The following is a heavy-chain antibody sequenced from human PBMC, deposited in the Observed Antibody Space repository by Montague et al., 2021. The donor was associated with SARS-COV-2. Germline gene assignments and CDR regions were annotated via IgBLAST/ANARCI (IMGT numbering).Heavy chain of an antibody. CDR1: RLPFNGYA. CDR3: AREGYRSGSFYIDY. V-gene: IGHV3-30*04. J-gene: IGHJ4*01. D-gene: IGHD1-26*01. CDR2: ISHDESNH. Sequence: SLRLSCAASRLPFNGYAMHWVRQAPGKGLEWLTFISHDESNHRYADSVKGRFTISRDSSKNTLYLQMDSLRPEDTAVYYCAREGYRSGSFYIDYWGQGTLVTVSS.